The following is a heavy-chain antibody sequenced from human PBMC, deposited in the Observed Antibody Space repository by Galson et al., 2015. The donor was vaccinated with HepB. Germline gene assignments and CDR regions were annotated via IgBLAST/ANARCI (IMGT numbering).Heavy chain of an antibody. Sequence: SLRLSCAASGFTFSSYGMHWVRQAPGKGLEWVAVIWYDGSNKYYADSVKGRFTISRDNSKNTLYLQMNSLRAEDTAVYYCARLKGRQLWLIDYWGQGTLVTVSS. V-gene: IGHV3-33*01. CDR3: ARLKGRQLWLIDY. CDR1: GFTFSSYG. J-gene: IGHJ4*02. D-gene: IGHD5-18*01. CDR2: IWYDGSNK.